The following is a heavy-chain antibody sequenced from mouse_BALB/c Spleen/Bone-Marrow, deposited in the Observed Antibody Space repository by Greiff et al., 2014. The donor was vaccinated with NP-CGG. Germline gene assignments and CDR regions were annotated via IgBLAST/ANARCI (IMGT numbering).Heavy chain of an antibody. Sequence: QVQLQQSGPGLVRPGGSVKISCKGSGYTFTDYAMHWVKQSHAKSLEWIGVISTYSGNTNYNQKFKGKATMTVDKSSSTAYMELARLTSEDSAIYYCARYGYGSSYYAMDYWGQGTSVTVSS. V-gene: IGHV1-67*01. J-gene: IGHJ4*01. CDR1: GYTFTDYA. D-gene: IGHD1-1*01. CDR2: ISTYSGNT. CDR3: ARYGYGSSYYAMDY.